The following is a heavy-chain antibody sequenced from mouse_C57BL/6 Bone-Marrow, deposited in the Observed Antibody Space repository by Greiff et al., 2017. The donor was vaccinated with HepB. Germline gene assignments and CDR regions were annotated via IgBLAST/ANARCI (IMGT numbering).Heavy chain of an antibody. Sequence: VKLMESGAELARPGASVKLSCKASGYTFTSYGIRWVKQRTGQGLEWIGEIYPRSGNTYYNEKFKGKATLTADKSSSTAYMELRSLTSEDSAVYFCAREGALLLRFDYWGQGTTLTVSS. J-gene: IGHJ2*01. CDR3: AREGALLLRFDY. V-gene: IGHV1-81*01. D-gene: IGHD1-1*01. CDR2: IYPRSGNT. CDR1: GYTFTSYG.